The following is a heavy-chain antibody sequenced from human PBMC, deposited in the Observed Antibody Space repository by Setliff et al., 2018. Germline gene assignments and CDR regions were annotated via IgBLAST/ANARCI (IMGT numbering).Heavy chain of an antibody. D-gene: IGHD1-1*01. V-gene: IGHV4-39*01. J-gene: IGHJ4*02. Sequence: SETLSLTCSVSGDSISSSSYYWGWIRQPPGKGLEWIGSINYSGITYYSPSLKSRVIVSVDTSKNQFSLKLRSVTAADTAVYYCARTGTYRYFDYWGQGALVTVSS. CDR3: ARTGTYRYFDY. CDR2: INYSGIT. CDR1: GDSISSSSYY.